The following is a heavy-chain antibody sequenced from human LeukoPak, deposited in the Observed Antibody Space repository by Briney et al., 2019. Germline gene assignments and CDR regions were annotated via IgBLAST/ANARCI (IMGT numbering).Heavy chain of an antibody. V-gene: IGHV3-23*01. CDR1: GFTFSSYA. Sequence: PGGSLRLSCAASGFTFSSYAMSWVRQAPGKGLEWVSAISGSGGSTYYADSVKGRFTISRDNSKNTLYLQMNSLRAEDTAVYYCAKGPEADYDYVWGSYRYTPFDYWGQGTLVTVSS. CDR2: ISGSGGST. CDR3: AKGPEADYDYVWGSYRYTPFDY. J-gene: IGHJ4*02. D-gene: IGHD3-16*02.